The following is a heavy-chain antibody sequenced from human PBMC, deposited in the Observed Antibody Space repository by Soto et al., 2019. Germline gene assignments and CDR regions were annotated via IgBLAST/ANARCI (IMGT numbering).Heavy chain of an antibody. CDR1: GYTFTSYY. Sequence: ASVKVSCKASGYTFTSYYMHWVRQAPGQGLEWMGIINPSGGSTSYAQKFQGRVTMTRDTSTSTVYMELSSLRSEDTAVYYCARVGSRLGELLWYYFDYWGQGTLVTVSS. D-gene: IGHD3-10*01. CDR3: ARVGSRLGELLWYYFDY. V-gene: IGHV1-46*01. CDR2: INPSGGST. J-gene: IGHJ4*02.